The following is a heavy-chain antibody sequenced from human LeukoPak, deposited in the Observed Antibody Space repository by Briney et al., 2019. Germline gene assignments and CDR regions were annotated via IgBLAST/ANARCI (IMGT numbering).Heavy chain of an antibody. Sequence: GGSLRLSCAASGFTFSSFAMSWVRQAPGKGLEWVSTISGSGGSTYYADSVKGRFTISRDNSKNTLYLQMNSLRAEDTAVYYCAKVFPYYDSSGRYFDYWGQGTLVTVSS. D-gene: IGHD3-22*01. CDR1: GFTFSSFA. CDR3: AKVFPYYDSSGRYFDY. J-gene: IGHJ4*02. CDR2: ISGSGGST. V-gene: IGHV3-23*01.